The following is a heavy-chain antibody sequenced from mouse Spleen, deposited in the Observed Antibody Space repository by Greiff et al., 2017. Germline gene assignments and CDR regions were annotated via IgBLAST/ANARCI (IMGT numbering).Heavy chain of an antibody. CDR2: IYPRDGGA. CDR3: ARNDIFDF. Sequence: QVQLQQSGPDLETPGASVKLSCRASGYSFTNYDINWVRQRPGQGLEWIGWIYPRDGGAKYSEKFKGKATLTVDTSSSTAYMEVHSLTSEDSAVYFCARNDIFDFWGQGTTLTVSS. J-gene: IGHJ2*01. V-gene: IGHV1-85*01. CDR1: GYSFTNYD. D-gene: IGHD2-3*01.